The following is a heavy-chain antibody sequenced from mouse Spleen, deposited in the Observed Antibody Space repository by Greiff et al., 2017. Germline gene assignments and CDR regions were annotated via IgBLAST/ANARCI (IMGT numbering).Heavy chain of an antibody. D-gene: IGHD2-1*01. Sequence: EVQGVESGGDLVKPGGSLKLSCAASGFTFSSYGMSWVRQTPDKRLEWVATISSGGSYTYYPDSVKGRFTISRDNAKNTLYLQMSSLKSEDTAMYYCARHDGNYGYYYAMDYWGQGTSVTVSS. CDR3: ARHDGNYGYYYAMDY. CDR1: GFTFSSYG. V-gene: IGHV5-6*01. CDR2: ISSGGSYT. J-gene: IGHJ4*01.